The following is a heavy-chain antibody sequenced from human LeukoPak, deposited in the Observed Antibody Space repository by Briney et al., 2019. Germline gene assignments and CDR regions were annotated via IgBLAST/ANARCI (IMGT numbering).Heavy chain of an antibody. CDR2: ISAYNGNT. Sequence: ASVKVSCKASGYTFTSYGISWVRQAPGQGLEWMGWISAYNGNTNYAQKLQGRVTMTTDTSTSTAYMELRSLRSDDTVVYYCARTYYGSGRGPYYFDYWGQGTLVTVSS. CDR3: ARTYYGSGRGPYYFDY. D-gene: IGHD3-10*01. V-gene: IGHV1-18*01. J-gene: IGHJ4*02. CDR1: GYTFTSYG.